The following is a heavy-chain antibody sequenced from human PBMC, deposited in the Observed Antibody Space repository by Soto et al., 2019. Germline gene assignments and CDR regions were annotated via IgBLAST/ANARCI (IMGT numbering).Heavy chain of an antibody. CDR2: INHSGST. Sequence: SETLSLTCAVYGGSFSGYYWSWIRQPPGKGLEWIGEINHSGSTNYNPSLKSRVTISVDTSKNQFSLKLSSVTAADTAVYYCARGRSVYSSSSFGYYYMDVWGKGTTVTVSS. CDR3: ARGRSVYSSSSFGYYYMDV. D-gene: IGHD6-6*01. CDR1: GGSFSGYY. V-gene: IGHV4-34*01. J-gene: IGHJ6*03.